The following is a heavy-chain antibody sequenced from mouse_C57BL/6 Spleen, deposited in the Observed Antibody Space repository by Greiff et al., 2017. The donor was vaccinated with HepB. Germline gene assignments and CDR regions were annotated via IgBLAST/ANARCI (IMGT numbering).Heavy chain of an antibody. J-gene: IGHJ2*01. CDR1: GYTFTSYW. CDR2: IDPSDSET. V-gene: IGHV1-52*01. Sequence: LQESGAELVRPGSSVKLSCKASGYTFTSYWMHWVKQRPIQGLEWIGNIDPSDSETHYNQKFKDKATLTVDKSSSTAYMQLSSLTSEDSAVYYCAREGGYYGSSHFGYWGQSTTLTVSS. D-gene: IGHD1-1*01. CDR3: AREGGYYGSSHFGY.